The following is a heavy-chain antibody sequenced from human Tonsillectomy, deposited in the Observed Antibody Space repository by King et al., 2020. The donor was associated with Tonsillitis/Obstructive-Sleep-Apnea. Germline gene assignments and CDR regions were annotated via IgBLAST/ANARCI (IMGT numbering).Heavy chain of an antibody. J-gene: IGHJ4*02. CDR2: IKSKTDAGTA. V-gene: IGHV3-15*01. CDR3: PPLRGWYLLH. D-gene: IGHD6-19*01. CDR1: GFTFSNAW. Sequence: VQLVESGGGSVKPGGSLRLSCAASGFTFSNAWMSWVRQAPGKGLEWVGRIKSKTDAGTADYAAPVKGRFTISRDDSNNTLYLQINSLKTEDTAVYYCPPLRGWYLLHGGQGTRAT.